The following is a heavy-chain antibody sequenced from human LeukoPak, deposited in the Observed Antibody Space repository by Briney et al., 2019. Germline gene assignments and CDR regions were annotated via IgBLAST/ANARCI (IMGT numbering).Heavy chain of an antibody. CDR2: ISSSSSYI. J-gene: IGHJ4*02. V-gene: IGHV3-21*01. CDR1: GLTFSSYS. D-gene: IGHD3-10*01. Sequence: GGSLRLSCAASGLTFSSYSMNWVRQAPGKGLEWVSSISSSSSYIYYADSVKGRFTISRDNAKNSLYLQMNGLRAEDTAVYYCARAGGGFDYWGQGTLVTVSS. CDR3: ARAGGGFDY.